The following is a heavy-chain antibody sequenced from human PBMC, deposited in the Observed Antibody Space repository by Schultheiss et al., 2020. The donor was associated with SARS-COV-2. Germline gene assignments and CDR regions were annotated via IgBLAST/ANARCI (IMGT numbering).Heavy chain of an antibody. CDR2: ISSSGSTI. V-gene: IGHV3-48*03. Sequence: GGSLRLSCAASGFTFSSYEMNWVRQAPGKGLEWVSYISSSGSTIYYADSVKGRFTISRDNAKNSLYLQMNSLRAEDTAVYYCARDRGNWNYGLGIYYYYMDVWGKGTTVTVSS. CDR1: GFTFSSYE. D-gene: IGHD1-7*01. CDR3: ARDRGNWNYGLGIYYYYMDV. J-gene: IGHJ6*03.